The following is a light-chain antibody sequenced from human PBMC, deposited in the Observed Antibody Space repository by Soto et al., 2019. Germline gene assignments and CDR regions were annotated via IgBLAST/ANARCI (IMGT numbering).Light chain of an antibody. V-gene: IGKV3D-20*02. CDR1: QSVSSSY. CDR2: GAS. J-gene: IGKJ3*01. CDR3: LQRSIGFT. Sequence: EIVLTQSPGTLSLSPGERATLSCRASQSVSSSYLAWYQQKPGQAPRLLIYGASSRAPGIPARFSGSGSGTDFTLTISSLEPEDFAVYHCLQRSIGFTFGPGTKVDIK.